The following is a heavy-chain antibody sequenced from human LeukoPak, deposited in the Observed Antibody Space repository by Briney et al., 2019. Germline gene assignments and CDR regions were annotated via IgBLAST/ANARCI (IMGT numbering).Heavy chain of an antibody. CDR2: ISAYNGNT. CDR3: ATGPGYGDYSHRYYGMDV. D-gene: IGHD4-17*01. J-gene: IGHJ6*02. CDR1: GYTFTSYG. V-gene: IGHV1-18*01. Sequence: GASVKVSCKASGYTFTSYGISGVRQAPGQGLEWMGWISAYNGNTNYAQKLQGRVTMTTDTSTSIAYMELRSLRSDDTAVYYCATGPGYGDYSHRYYGMDVWGQGTTVTVSS.